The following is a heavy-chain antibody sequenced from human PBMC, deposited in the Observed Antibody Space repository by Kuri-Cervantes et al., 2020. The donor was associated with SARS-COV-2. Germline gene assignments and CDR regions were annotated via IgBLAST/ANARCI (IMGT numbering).Heavy chain of an antibody. D-gene: IGHD2-15*01. CDR2: INPDGSYT. CDR3: AKDYCSGGSCYYFDY. CDR1: GFTFSGHW. Sequence: GESLKISCAASGFTFSGHWIHWVRQAPGKGLVWVSRINPDGSYTNNADSVKGRFTISRDNSKNTLYLQMNSLRAEDTAVYYCAKDYCSGGSCYYFDYWGQGTLVTVSS. J-gene: IGHJ4*02. V-gene: IGHV3-74*01.